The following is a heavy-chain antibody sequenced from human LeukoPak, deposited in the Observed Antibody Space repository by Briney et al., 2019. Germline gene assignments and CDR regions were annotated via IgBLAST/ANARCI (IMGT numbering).Heavy chain of an antibody. CDR3: AISAAALFDS. Sequence: SETLSLTCAVYGGSFSGYYWSWIRQPPGKGLEWIGEINHSGSTNYNPSLKSRVTILVDTSKNQFSLILSSVTAADTAVYYCAISAAALFDSWGQGTLVTVSS. CDR1: GGSFSGYY. J-gene: IGHJ5*01. V-gene: IGHV4-34*01. CDR2: INHSGST. D-gene: IGHD6-13*01.